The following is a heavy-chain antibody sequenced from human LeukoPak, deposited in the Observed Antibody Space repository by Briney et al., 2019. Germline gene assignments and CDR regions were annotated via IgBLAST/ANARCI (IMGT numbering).Heavy chain of an antibody. Sequence: GSSVKVSCKASGGTFSRYAISWVRQAPGQGLEWMGGIIPIFGTANYAQKFQGRVTITADESTSTAYMELSSLRSEDTAVYYCARDRLPHGGYLNWFDPWGQGTLVTVSS. CDR1: GGTFSRYA. D-gene: IGHD5-12*01. J-gene: IGHJ5*02. V-gene: IGHV1-69*01. CDR2: IIPIFGTA. CDR3: ARDRLPHGGYLNWFDP.